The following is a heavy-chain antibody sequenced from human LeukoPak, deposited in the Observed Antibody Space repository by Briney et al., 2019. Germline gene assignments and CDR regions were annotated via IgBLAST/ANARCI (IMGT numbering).Heavy chain of an antibody. Sequence: GGSLRLSCAASGFTFSSYGMNWVRQAPGKGLEWVSYISSSSSTIYYAVSVKGRFTISRDNAKNSLYLQMNSLRAEDTAVYYCARVGGSYDFGYWGQGTLVTVSS. CDR1: GFTFSSYG. J-gene: IGHJ4*02. D-gene: IGHD1-26*01. CDR3: ARVGGSYDFGY. V-gene: IGHV3-48*04. CDR2: ISSSSSTI.